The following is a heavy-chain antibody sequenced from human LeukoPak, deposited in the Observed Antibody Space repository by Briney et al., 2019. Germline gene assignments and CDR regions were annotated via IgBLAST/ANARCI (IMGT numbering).Heavy chain of an antibody. Sequence: SSETLSLTCTVSGGSISSYYWSWIRQPPGKGLEWIGYIYYSGSTNYNPSLKSRVTISVDTSKNQFSLKLSSVTAADTAVYYCASSSPRWYSQSSVGAFDIWGQGTMVTVSS. CDR1: GGSISSYY. J-gene: IGHJ3*02. V-gene: IGHV4-59*01. CDR3: ASSSPRWYSQSSVGAFDI. CDR2: IYYSGST. D-gene: IGHD2-15*01.